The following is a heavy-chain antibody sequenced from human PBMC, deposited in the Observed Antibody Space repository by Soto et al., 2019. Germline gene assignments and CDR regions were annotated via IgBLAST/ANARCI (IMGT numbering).Heavy chain of an antibody. CDR1: GYTFTRYG. CDR2: ISAHNGNT. V-gene: IGHV1-18*01. Sequence: QVQLVQSGAEVKKAGASVKVSCKASGYTFTRYGFSWVRQAPGQGLEWMGWISAHNGNTNYPQKFQGRVTMTTDTSTSTAYMELRSLRSDDTAVYYCARDLWMGGTYSGMDLWGQGTTVTVSS. CDR3: ARDLWMGGTYSGMDL. D-gene: IGHD1-26*01. J-gene: IGHJ6*02.